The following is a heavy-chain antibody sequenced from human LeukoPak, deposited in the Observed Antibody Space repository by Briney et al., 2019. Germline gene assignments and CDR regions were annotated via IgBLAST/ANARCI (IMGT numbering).Heavy chain of an antibody. CDR3: AKGTRGVGATGYYFDY. J-gene: IGHJ4*02. D-gene: IGHD1-26*01. V-gene: IGHV3-23*01. CDR2: TSSSDAGT. Sequence: PGGSLRLSCAASGFALSSYAMSWVRQAPGKGLEWVSATSSSDAGTYHAESVRGRFTISRDNSKNTLYLQMNSLRAEDTAVYYCAKGTRGVGATGYYFDYWGQGTLVTVSS. CDR1: GFALSSYA.